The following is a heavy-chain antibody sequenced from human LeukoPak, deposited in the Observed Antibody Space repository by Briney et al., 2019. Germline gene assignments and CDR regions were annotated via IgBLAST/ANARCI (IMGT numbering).Heavy chain of an antibody. CDR2: ISYDGSNK. CDR3: ASQEDIVVVPAAKYPDYYFDY. CDR1: GYTFTSYY. J-gene: IGHJ4*02. Sequence: SCKASGYTFTSYYMHWVRQAPGKGLEWVAVISYDGSNKYYADSVKGRFTISRDNSKNTLYLQMNSLRAEDTAVYYCASQEDIVVVPAAKYPDYYFDYWGQGTLVTVSS. D-gene: IGHD2-2*01. V-gene: IGHV3-30-3*01.